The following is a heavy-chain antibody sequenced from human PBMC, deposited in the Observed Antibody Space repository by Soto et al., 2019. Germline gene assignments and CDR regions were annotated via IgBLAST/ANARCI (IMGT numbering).Heavy chain of an antibody. CDR3: AKARKLALLLEGYYFDY. CDR2: ISGSGGST. CDR1: GFTFSSYA. V-gene: IGHV3-23*01. J-gene: IGHJ4*02. D-gene: IGHD3-10*01. Sequence: GGSLRLSCAASGFTFSSYAMSWVRQAPGKGLEWVSAISGSGGSTYYADSVKGRFTISRDNSENKLYLQMNSLRAEDTAVYYYAKARKLALLLEGYYFDYWGQGTLVTVSS.